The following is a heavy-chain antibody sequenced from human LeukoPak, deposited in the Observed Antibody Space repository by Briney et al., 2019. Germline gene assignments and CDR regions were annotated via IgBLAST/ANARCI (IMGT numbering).Heavy chain of an antibody. V-gene: IGHV4-34*01. J-gene: IGHJ6*03. CDR3: ARDDTMVRGEDYYYYMDV. Sequence: PSETLSLTCAVYGGSFSGYYWSWIRQPPGKGLEWFGEINHSGSTNYNPSLKSRVTISVDTSKNQFSLKLSSVTAADTAVYYCARDDTMVRGEDYYYYMDVWGKGTTVTISS. CDR1: GGSFSGYY. CDR2: INHSGST. D-gene: IGHD3-10*01.